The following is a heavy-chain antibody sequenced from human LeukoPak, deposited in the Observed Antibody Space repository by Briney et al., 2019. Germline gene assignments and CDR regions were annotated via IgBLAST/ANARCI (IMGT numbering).Heavy chain of an antibody. CDR2: ISGDGTNK. J-gene: IGHJ4*02. CDR3: SRSQFDY. V-gene: IGHV3-74*01. Sequence: GGSLRLSCEPSGFPFSSYWMLWVRQAPGKGLVWVSRISGDGTNKNYADFVRGRFIVSRDNTKNILYLQMNSLKVEDTATYFCSRSQFDYWGQGVLVTVSS. CDR1: GFPFSSYW.